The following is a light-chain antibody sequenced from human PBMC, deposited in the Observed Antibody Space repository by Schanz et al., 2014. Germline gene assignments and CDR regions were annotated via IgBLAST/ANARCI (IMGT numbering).Light chain of an antibody. Sequence: EIVMTQSPATLSVSPGERATLSCRASQSVSSNLAWYQQRPGQAPRLLIYDASKRATGIPARFSGRGSGTDFTLTISGLEPEDSAVYYCQQRSNWPLTFGGGTKVEIK. V-gene: IGKV3-11*01. CDR3: QQRSNWPLT. J-gene: IGKJ4*01. CDR1: QSVSSN. CDR2: DAS.